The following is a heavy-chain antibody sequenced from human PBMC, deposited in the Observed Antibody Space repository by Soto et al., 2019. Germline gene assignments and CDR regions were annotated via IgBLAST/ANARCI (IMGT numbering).Heavy chain of an antibody. V-gene: IGHV3-13*04. CDR3: ARSPPGGYHYYYGMDV. Sequence: EVQLVESGGGLVQPGGSLRLSCAASGFTFSSYDMQWVRQATGKGLEWVSAIGTAGDTYYPGSVKVRFTISRENAKTSLYLQMKRLRAGETAVYYCARSPPGGYHYYYGMDVWGQGTTVNVSS. J-gene: IGHJ6*02. D-gene: IGHD3-22*01. CDR2: IGTAGDT. CDR1: GFTFSSYD.